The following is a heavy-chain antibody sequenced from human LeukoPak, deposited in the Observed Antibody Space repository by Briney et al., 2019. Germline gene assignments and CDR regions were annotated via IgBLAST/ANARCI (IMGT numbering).Heavy chain of an antibody. CDR2: ISYDGSNK. V-gene: IGHV3-30*04. D-gene: IGHD3-16*02. CDR3: ARVPAGVIGMKDAFDI. CDR1: GFIFSSYA. Sequence: PGGSLRLSCAASGFIFSSYAMHWVRQAPGKGLEWVAVISYDGSNKYADSVKGRFTISRDNSKNTLYLQMNSLRAEDTAVYYCARVPAGVIGMKDAFDIWGQGTMVTVSS. J-gene: IGHJ3*02.